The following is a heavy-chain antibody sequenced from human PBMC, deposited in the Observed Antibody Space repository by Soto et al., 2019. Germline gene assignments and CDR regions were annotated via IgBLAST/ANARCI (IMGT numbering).Heavy chain of an antibody. CDR3: ARERNSDFWSGYFGTRVYYYYGMDV. CDR1: GGSFSGYY. CDR2: INHSGST. J-gene: IGHJ6*02. Sequence: PSETLSLTCAVYGGSFSGYYWSWIRQPPGKGLEWIGEINHSGSTNYNPSLKSRVTISLDTSKNQFSLKLSSVTAADTAVYYCARERNSDFWSGYFGTRVYYYYGMDVWGQGSTVTVSS. D-gene: IGHD3-3*01. V-gene: IGHV4-34*01.